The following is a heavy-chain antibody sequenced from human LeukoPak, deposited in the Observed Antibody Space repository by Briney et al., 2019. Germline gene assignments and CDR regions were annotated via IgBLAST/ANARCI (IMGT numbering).Heavy chain of an antibody. CDR1: GGSISSYY. V-gene: IGHV3-11*01. J-gene: IGHJ5*02. Sequence: LSLTCTVSGGSISSYYWSWVRQAPGKGLEWVSYISSSGSTIYYADSVKGRFTISRDSSKNTMYLQMNSLRVEDTAMYYCGRDVGPWGRGTLVTVSS. CDR2: ISSSGSTI. CDR3: GRDVGP.